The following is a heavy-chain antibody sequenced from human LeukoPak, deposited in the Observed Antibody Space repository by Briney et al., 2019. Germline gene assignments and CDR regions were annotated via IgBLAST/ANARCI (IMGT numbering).Heavy chain of an antibody. Sequence: GGSLRLSCAASGFTFSSYAMHWVRQAPGKGLEWVAVISYDGSNKYYADSVKGRFTISRDNSKNTLYLQMNSLRAEDTAVYYCARDLNYDFWSGYSTNAFDIWGQGTMVTVSS. CDR3: ARDLNYDFWSGYSTNAFDI. CDR1: GFTFSSYA. CDR2: ISYDGSNK. J-gene: IGHJ3*02. D-gene: IGHD3-3*01. V-gene: IGHV3-30-3*01.